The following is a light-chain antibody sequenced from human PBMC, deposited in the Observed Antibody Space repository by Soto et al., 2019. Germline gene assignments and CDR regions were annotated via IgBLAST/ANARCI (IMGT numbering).Light chain of an antibody. J-gene: IGKJ3*01. Sequence: DIVMTQSPDSLAVSLGERATINCKSSQSVLYNSNNKNYLAWYQQRPGQPPKMLIYWASSRIFGVPDQFSGSGSWTDFTLTISSLQAEDVAVYYCKQYYRTPVTFGPGTKVDIK. CDR3: KQYYRTPVT. CDR2: WAS. V-gene: IGKV4-1*01. CDR1: QSVLYNSNNKNY.